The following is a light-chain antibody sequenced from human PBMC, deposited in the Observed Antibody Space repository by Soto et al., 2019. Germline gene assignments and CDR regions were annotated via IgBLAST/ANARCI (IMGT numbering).Light chain of an antibody. CDR1: QSITNN. CDR3: QQFHRLPVT. V-gene: IGKV3-15*01. J-gene: IGKJ4*01. Sequence: EIVMTQSPATLSVSPGERVTLSCRASQSITNNLAWYQHKPGQAPRLLISYASTGATVIRARFTVRGYGTDFARTINSLQCEDFAIYYCQQFHRLPVTCGGGAKVEI. CDR2: YAS.